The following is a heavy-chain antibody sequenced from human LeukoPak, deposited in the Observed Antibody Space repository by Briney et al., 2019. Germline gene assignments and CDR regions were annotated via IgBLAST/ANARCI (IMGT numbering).Heavy chain of an antibody. CDR1: GGTFSSYA. V-gene: IGHV1-69*13. J-gene: IGHJ6*03. Sequence: ASVRVSCKASGGTFSSYAISWVRQAPGQGLEWMGGIIPIFGTANYAQKSQGRVTITADESTSTAYMELSSLRSEDTAAYYCASPDSVDYGDYVSYYYMDVWGKGTTVTVSS. CDR2: IIPIFGTA. D-gene: IGHD4-17*01. CDR3: ASPDSVDYGDYVSYYYMDV.